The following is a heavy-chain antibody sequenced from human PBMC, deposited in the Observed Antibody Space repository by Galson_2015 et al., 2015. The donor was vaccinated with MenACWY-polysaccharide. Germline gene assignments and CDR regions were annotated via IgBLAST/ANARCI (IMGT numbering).Heavy chain of an antibody. CDR3: ARGFPPVPTLYYYYYMDV. J-gene: IGHJ6*03. CDR1: GGSFSGYY. Sequence: LSLTCAVYGGSFSGYYWSWIRQPPGKGLEWIGEINHSGSTNYNPSLKSRVTISVDTSKNQFSLKLSSVTAADTAVYYCARGFPPVPTLYYYYYMDVWGKGTTVTVSS. V-gene: IGHV4-34*01. D-gene: IGHD2-2*01. CDR2: INHSGST.